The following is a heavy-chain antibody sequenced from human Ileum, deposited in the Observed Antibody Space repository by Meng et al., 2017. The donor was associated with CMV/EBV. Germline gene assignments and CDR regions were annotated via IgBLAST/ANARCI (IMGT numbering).Heavy chain of an antibody. Sequence: QLQLLEPVPGLVTPSETLSLICTVSGGSISIGRHYWGWIRQPPGKGLEWIGILYYSGTTYYNPSLKSRVTMSVGTSENQFSLKMNSVTAADTAVYYCARWSPESSSWSGFNFWGQGTLVTVSS. D-gene: IGHD6-13*01. CDR1: GGSISIGRHY. CDR3: ARWSPESSSWSGFNF. CDR2: LYYSGTT. V-gene: IGHV4-39*07. J-gene: IGHJ4*02.